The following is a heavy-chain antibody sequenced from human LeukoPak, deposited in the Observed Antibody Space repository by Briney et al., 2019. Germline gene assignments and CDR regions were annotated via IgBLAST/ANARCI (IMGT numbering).Heavy chain of an antibody. D-gene: IGHD5-24*01. J-gene: IGHJ6*02. CDR1: GFTFSSYS. Sequence: PGGSLRLSCAASGFTFSSYSMIWVRQAPGKGLEWVSSISSSSSYIYYADSVKGRFTISRDDAKNSLYLQMNSLRAEDTAVYYCARDLEVATIDYYYGMDVWGQGTTVTVSS. V-gene: IGHV3-21*01. CDR2: ISSSSSYI. CDR3: ARDLEVATIDYYYGMDV.